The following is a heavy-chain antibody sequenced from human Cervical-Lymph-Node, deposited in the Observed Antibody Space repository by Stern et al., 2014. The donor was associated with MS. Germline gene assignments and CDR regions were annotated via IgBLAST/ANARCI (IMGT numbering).Heavy chain of an antibody. V-gene: IGHV3-11*01. J-gene: IGHJ3*02. CDR3: VRGWEPRQDGPSGHDYDAFDI. D-gene: IGHD5-12*01. Sequence: QVQLVQSGGGLVKPGGSLRLSCAASEFTFSDSYMTWIRQTPGKGLEWVSYISSSGDTIKYAESVKGRFTVSRDNAKNSLSLQMSSLRVEDTAVYYCVRGWEPRQDGPSGHDYDAFDIWGQGTMVTVSS. CDR2: ISSSGDTI. CDR1: EFTFSDSY.